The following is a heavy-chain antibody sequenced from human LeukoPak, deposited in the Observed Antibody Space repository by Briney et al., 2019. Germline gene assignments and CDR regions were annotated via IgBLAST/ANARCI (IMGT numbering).Heavy chain of an antibody. CDR2: IYYTGTT. J-gene: IGHJ4*02. D-gene: IGHD2-2*01. CDR3: ARERREQLLPPYTRSVTYFDY. V-gene: IGHV4-39*07. CDR1: GASISSSSYY. Sequence: SETLSLTCTVSGASISSSSYYWGWIRQPPGKGLEWIGNIYYTGTTYYNPSLPSLKSRVTILIDTSKNQFSLRLRSVTAADTAVYYCARERREQLLPPYTRSVTYFDYWGQGTLVTVSS.